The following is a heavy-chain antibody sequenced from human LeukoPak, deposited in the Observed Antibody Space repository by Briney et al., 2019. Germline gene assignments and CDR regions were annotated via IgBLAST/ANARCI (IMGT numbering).Heavy chain of an antibody. CDR1: GGTFSSYA. Sequence: SVKVSCKASGGTFSSYAMSWVRQAPGQGLEWMGGIIPIFGTANYAQKFQGRVTITADESTSTAYMELSSLRSEDTAEYYCARVRYYDSSGYYSLDYWGQGTLVTVSS. J-gene: IGHJ4*02. CDR2: IIPIFGTA. D-gene: IGHD3-22*01. CDR3: ARVRYYDSSGYYSLDY. V-gene: IGHV1-69*01.